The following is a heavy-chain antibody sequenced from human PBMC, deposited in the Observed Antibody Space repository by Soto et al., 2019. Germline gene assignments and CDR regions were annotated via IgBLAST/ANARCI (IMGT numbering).Heavy chain of an antibody. D-gene: IGHD1-20*01. CDR3: ATSQKGYNWNYFDH. Sequence: PSETLSLTCAVSGASISGSYYYWAWLRQSPGKGPEWIGSVFYTGFTSYNPSLESRVSVSVDTSKSQFSLELSAVTAAGTAVYYCATSQKGYNWNYFDHWGQGALVTVSS. V-gene: IGHV4-39*01. J-gene: IGHJ4*02. CDR1: GASISGSYYY. CDR2: VFYTGFT.